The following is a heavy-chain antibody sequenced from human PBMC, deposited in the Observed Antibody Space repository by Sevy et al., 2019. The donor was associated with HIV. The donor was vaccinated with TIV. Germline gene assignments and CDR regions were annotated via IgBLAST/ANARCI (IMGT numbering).Heavy chain of an antibody. V-gene: IGHV5-51*01. J-gene: IGHJ4*02. CDR3: ARLKVPAAILGAFDY. CDR2: IYPGDSDT. Sequence: GESLKISCKGSGHSFTSYWIGWVRQMPGKGLEWMGIIYPGDSDTRYNPSFQGQVTISADKSISTAYLQWSSLKASDTAMYYCARLKVPAAILGAFDYWGQGTLVTVSS. D-gene: IGHD2-2*01. CDR1: GHSFTSYW.